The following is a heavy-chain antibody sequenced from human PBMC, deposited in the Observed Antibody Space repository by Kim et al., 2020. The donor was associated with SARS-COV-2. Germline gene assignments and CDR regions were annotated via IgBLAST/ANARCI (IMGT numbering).Heavy chain of an antibody. CDR3: ARGLSGKRAGYWFDP. J-gene: IGHJ5*02. Sequence: SETLSLTCTVSGGSISSYYWSWIRQPAGKGLEWIGRIYTSGSTNYNPSLKSRVTMSVDTSKNQFSLKLSSVTAADTAVYYCARGLSGKRAGYWFDPWGQGTLVTVSS. V-gene: IGHV4-4*07. CDR2: IYTSGST. CDR1: GGSISSYY.